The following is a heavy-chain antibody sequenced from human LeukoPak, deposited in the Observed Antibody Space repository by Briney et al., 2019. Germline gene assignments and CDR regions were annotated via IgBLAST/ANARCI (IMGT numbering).Heavy chain of an antibody. Sequence: GGSLRLSCAASGFTFSSYAMSWVRQAPGKGLEWVSAISGSGGSTYYADSVKGRFTISRDNSKNTLYLQMNSLRAEDTAVYYCAKAYGSGSYYKYYYYYYGMDVWGQGTTVTVSS. CDR2: ISGSGGST. D-gene: IGHD3-10*01. CDR1: GFTFSSYA. CDR3: AKAYGSGSYYKYYYYYYGMDV. J-gene: IGHJ6*02. V-gene: IGHV3-23*01.